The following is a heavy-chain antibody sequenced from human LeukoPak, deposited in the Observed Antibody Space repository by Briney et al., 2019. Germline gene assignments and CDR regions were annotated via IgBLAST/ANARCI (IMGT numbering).Heavy chain of an antibody. CDR1: GFSISSYY. CDR3: ATDWLHYSDSSGYVDGMDV. CDR2: IYTSGST. D-gene: IGHD3-22*01. V-gene: IGHV4-4*07. J-gene: IGHJ6*02. Sequence: SETLSLTCTVSGFSISSYYWSWIRQPAGKGLEWIVRIYTSGSTNYNPSLKSRVTMSVDTSKNQFSLTLSSVTAADTAAHYCATDWLHYSDSSGYVDGMDVWGQGTTVTVSS.